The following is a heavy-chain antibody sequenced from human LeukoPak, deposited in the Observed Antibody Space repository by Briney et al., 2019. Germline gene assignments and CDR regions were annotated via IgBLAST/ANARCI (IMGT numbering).Heavy chain of an antibody. J-gene: IGHJ5*02. V-gene: IGHV4-59*12. CDR2: VYHTGST. CDR1: GGSMNTYF. D-gene: IGHD3-3*01. CDR3: ARGPLNVLRFLDGWFDP. Sequence: ASETLSLTCTVSGGSMNTYFWSWIRQPPGKGLEWMGYVYHTGSTTYKPSLKSRITISVDTSKNQFSLKLSSVTAADTAVYYCARGPLNVLRFLDGWFDPWGQGTLVTVSS.